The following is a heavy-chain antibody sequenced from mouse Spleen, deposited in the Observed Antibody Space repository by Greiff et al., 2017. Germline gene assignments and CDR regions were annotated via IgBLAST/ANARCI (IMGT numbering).Heavy chain of an antibody. D-gene: IGHD2-5*01. J-gene: IGHJ4*01. V-gene: IGHV1-82*01. CDR3: ARCHSNSYAMDY. CDR2: IYPGDGDT. CDR1: GYAFSSSW. Sequence: QVQLQQSGPELVKPGASVKISCKASGYAFSSSWMNWVKQRPGKGLEWIGRIYPGDGDTNYNGKFKGKATLTADKSSSTAYMQLSSLTSEDSAVYFCARCHSNSYAMDYWGQGTSVTVSS.